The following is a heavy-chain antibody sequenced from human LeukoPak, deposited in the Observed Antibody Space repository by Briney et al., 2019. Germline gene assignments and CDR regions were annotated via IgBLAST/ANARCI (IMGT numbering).Heavy chain of an antibody. CDR3: AKDQLDSGYESPGLDY. D-gene: IGHD5-12*01. Sequence: PGGSLRLSCAASGFTFSSYGMHWVRQAPGKGLEWVAFIRYDGSNKYYADSVKGRFTISRDNSKNTLYLQMNSLRAEDTAVYYCAKDQLDSGYESPGLDYWGQGTLVTVSS. CDR1: GFTFSSYG. J-gene: IGHJ4*02. V-gene: IGHV3-30*02. CDR2: IRYDGSNK.